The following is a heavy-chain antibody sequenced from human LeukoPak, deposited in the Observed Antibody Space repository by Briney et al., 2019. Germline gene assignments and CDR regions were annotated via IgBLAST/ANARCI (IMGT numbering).Heavy chain of an antibody. J-gene: IGHJ5*02. D-gene: IGHD6-13*01. V-gene: IGHV1-2*02. CDR3: ARESKQQLVKNWFHP. Sequence: ASVKVSCKASGYTFTGYYMHWVRQAPGQGLEWMGWINPNSGGTNYAQKFQGRVTMTRDTSISTAYMELSRLRSDDTAVYYCARESKQQLVKNWFHPWGQGTLVTVSS. CDR1: GYTFTGYY. CDR2: INPNSGGT.